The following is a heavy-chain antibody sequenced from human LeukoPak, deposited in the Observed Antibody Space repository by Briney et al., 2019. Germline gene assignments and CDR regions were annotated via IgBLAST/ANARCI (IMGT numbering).Heavy chain of an antibody. CDR3: ARRSTPAYCGGDCLDY. V-gene: IGHV3-48*03. Sequence: PGGSLRLSCAASGFTFSSYEMNWVRQAPGKGLEWVSYISSSVSTLYYADSVKGRFTISRDNAKNSLYLQMNSLRAEDTAVYYCARRSTPAYCGGDCLDYWGQGTLVTVSS. CDR1: GFTFSSYE. D-gene: IGHD2-21*01. J-gene: IGHJ4*02. CDR2: ISSSVSTL.